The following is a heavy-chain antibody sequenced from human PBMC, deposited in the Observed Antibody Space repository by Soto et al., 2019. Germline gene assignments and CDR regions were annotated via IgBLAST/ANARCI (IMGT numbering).Heavy chain of an antibody. Sequence: SETMSLTCSVSGGYFSSYFWGWVRQSSGKGMEWIAYIYHTGGTNYSPSLRSRANMSIDTSKSQFSLTLKSVTAADTGVYYCVEKKGPHYRDVGGKGTTVTVSS. CDR3: VEKKGPHYRDV. CDR1: GGYFSSYF. V-gene: IGHV4-59*08. J-gene: IGHJ6*03. CDR2: IYHTGGT.